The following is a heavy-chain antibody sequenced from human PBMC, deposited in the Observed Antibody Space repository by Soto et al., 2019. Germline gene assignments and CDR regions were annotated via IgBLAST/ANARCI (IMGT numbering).Heavy chain of an antibody. D-gene: IGHD4-17*01. J-gene: IGHJ4*02. V-gene: IGHV3-23*01. CDR1: RFTFSNYA. CDR2: VSGSGGNT. Sequence: EVQLLDSGGGLVQPGGSLRLSCAASRFTFSNYAMSWVRQAPGKGLEWVSTVSGSGGNTYYADSVRGRFTISRDNSKNTVYLQMNRLIAEDTAVYFCARDRGIRPYYGDFPPFDDWGQGTLVTVSS. CDR3: ARDRGIRPYYGDFPPFDD.